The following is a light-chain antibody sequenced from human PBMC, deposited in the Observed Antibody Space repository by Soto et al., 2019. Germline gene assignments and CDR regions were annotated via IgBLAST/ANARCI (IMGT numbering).Light chain of an antibody. V-gene: IGLV2-14*03. CDR1: SSDVGAYNF. CDR2: DVA. J-gene: IGLJ1*01. CDR3: MSFTSSNTYV. Sequence: QSALTQPASVSGSPGQSITISCTGTSSDVGAYNFVSWYQHYPDKAPKVVIYDVANRPSGVSYRFSASKSGNTASLTISGLQAEDEAVYYCMSFTSSNTYVFGTGTKLTVL.